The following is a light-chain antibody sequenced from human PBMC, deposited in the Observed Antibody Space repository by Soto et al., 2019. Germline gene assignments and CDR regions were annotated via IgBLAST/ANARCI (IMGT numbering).Light chain of an antibody. CDR2: DDT. J-gene: IGLJ2*01. CDR3: QVWDSGSAVV. CDR1: NIGGKS. V-gene: IGLV3-21*02. Sequence: SYELTQPPSVSVAPGQTAKITCGGNNIGGKSVHWYQQKPGQAPVMVLYDDTDRPSGIPERFSGSNSGNTATLTISRVEAGDEADYHCQVWDSGSAVVFGGGTKLTVL.